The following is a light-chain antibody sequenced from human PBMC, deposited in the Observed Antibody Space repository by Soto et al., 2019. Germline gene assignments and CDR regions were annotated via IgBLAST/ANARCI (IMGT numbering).Light chain of an antibody. CDR1: RSLVYSDGNTY. CDR2: KVS. Sequence: DVVMTQSXXXXXVTLGQSAYISCKSSRSLVYSDGNTYLNWFHQRPGQSPRRLIYKVSNRDYGVPDRFSGSGSGADFTLTISRVEAEDVGVYYCLQGSHWPPTFGQGTKVEFK. J-gene: IGKJ1*01. V-gene: IGKV2-30*01. CDR3: LQGSHWPPT.